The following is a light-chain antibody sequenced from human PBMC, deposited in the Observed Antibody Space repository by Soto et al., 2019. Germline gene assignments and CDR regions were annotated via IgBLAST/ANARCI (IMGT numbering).Light chain of an antibody. V-gene: IGLV2-14*01. CDR2: DVS. CDR3: SSYTSSSTLVV. J-gene: IGLJ2*01. CDR1: SSDDGGYNY. Sequence: QSALTQPASVSGSPGQSITISCTGTSSDDGGYNYVSWYQQHPGKAPKVMIYDVSNRPSGVSNRFSGSKSGNTASLTISGLQAEDEAHYYCSSYTSSSTLVVFGGGTMVTVL.